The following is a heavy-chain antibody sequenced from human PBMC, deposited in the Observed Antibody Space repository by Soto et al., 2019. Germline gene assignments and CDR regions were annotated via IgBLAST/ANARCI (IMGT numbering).Heavy chain of an antibody. J-gene: IGHJ4*02. Sequence: EVQLLESGGGLVQPAGSLRLSCAASGFTFSSYAMNWVRQAPGKGLEWVSAISGSAATTHFADSVKGRFTISRDNSKNTLYLRMNSLRAEDTAVYYCARDRSYYDSSGSYSPPYWGQGTLVTVSS. CDR1: GFTFSSYA. CDR2: ISGSAATT. V-gene: IGHV3-23*01. CDR3: ARDRSYYDSSGSYSPPY. D-gene: IGHD3-22*01.